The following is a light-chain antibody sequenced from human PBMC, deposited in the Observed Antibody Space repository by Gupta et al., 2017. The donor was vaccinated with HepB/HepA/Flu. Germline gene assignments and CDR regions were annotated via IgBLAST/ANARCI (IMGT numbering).Light chain of an antibody. CDR3: QQYNSYSIT. CDR2: KES. CDR1: QSISSW. J-gene: IGKJ5*01. V-gene: IGKV1-5*03. Sequence: DIQMPQSPSTLSASVGDRVTITIRARQSISSWLAWYQQKPGKAPKTLIYKESSLERGVPSRFSGSGSGTEYTLTISSRQPDDFTTYYCQQYNSYSITFGQGTRLEIK.